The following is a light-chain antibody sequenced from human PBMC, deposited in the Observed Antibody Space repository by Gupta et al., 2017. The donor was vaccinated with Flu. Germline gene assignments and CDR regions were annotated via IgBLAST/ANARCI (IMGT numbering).Light chain of an antibody. CDR1: QSLLHSNGYNY. CDR3: MQALQTPRT. V-gene: IGKV2-28*01. CDR2: LGS. Sequence: IVMTQSPLSLPVTPGEPASISCRSSQSLLHSNGYNYLDWYLQKPGQSPQLLIYLGSNRASGVPDRFSGSGSGTDFTLKISRVEAEYFGVYYCMQALQTPRTFGQGTKLEIK. J-gene: IGKJ2*01.